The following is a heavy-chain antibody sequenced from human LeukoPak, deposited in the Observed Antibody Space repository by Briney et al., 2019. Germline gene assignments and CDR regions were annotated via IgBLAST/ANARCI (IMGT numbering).Heavy chain of an antibody. CDR3: ASSDVVVVTQGAFDI. CDR2: IAASGTAM. J-gene: IGHJ3*02. D-gene: IGHD2-21*02. CDR1: GFTFSSYS. V-gene: IGHV3-48*02. Sequence: GGSLRLSCAASGFTFSSYSMNWVRQAPGKGLEWVSHIAASGTAMFYADSVKGRFTISRDNAKNSLYLQMNSLRDEDTAVYYCASSDVVVVTQGAFDIWGQGTMVTVSS.